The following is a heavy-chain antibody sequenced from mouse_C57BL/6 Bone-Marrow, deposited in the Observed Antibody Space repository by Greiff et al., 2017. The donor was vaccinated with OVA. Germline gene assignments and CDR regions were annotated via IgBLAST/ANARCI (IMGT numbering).Heavy chain of an antibody. D-gene: IGHD1-1*01. CDR3: APITTVVAFDY. J-gene: IGHJ2*01. Sequence: DVQLQESGPELVKPGASVKMSCKASGYTFTDYNMHWVKQSHGKSLEWIGYINPNNGGTSYNQKFKGKATLTVNKSSSTAYMELRSLTSEDSAVYYCAPITTVVAFDYWGQGTTLTVSS. CDR1: GYTFTDYN. CDR2: INPNNGGT. V-gene: IGHV1-22*01.